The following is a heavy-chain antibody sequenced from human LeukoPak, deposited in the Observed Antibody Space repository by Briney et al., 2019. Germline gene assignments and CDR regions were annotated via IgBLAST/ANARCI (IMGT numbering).Heavy chain of an antibody. J-gene: IGHJ5*02. CDR3: ARGGPRLLWFGELLP. V-gene: IGHV1-46*01. CDR1: GYTFTSYY. D-gene: IGHD3-10*01. Sequence: GASVKVSCKATGYTFTSYYMHWVRQAPGQGLEWMGIINPSGGSTSYAQKFQGRVTMTRDMSTSTVYMELSSLRSEDTAVYYCARGGPRLLWFGELLPWGQGTLVTVSS. CDR2: INPSGGST.